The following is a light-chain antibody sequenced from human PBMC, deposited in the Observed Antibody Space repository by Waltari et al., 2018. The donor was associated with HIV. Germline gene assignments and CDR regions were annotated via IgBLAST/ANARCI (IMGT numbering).Light chain of an antibody. Sequence: QSALTQPASVSGSPGQSITISCTGTSSDVGGYNYVSWYQQQPGKAPKLMIYDVSNRPSGVSNRVSGSKAANTASLTISGLRAEDEADYYCSSYTSSSTYVFGTGTKVTVL. CDR2: DVS. J-gene: IGLJ1*01. V-gene: IGLV2-14*01. CDR1: SSDVGGYNY. CDR3: SSYTSSSTYV.